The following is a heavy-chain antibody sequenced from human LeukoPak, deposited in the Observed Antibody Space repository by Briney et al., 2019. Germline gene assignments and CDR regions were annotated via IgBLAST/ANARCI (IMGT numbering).Heavy chain of an antibody. CDR3: ARDQLWLYGRTSYYYYFYMDV. CDR1: EFTFSSYW. J-gene: IGHJ6*03. D-gene: IGHD3-10*01. V-gene: IGHV3-7*01. CDR2: IKQDGSEK. Sequence: PGGSLRLSCAASEFTFSSYWMGWVRQAPGKGLEWVANIKQDGSEKYYVDSVKGRFTISRDNAKNLLYLQVNSLRAEDTAVYYCARDQLWLYGRTSYYYYFYMDVWGTGTTVAVSS.